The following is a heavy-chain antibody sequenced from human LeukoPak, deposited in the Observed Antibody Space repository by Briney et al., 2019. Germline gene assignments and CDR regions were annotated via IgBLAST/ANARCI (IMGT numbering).Heavy chain of an antibody. Sequence: PGGSLRLSCAASGFTFSSYEMNWVRQAPGKGLEWVSYISSNGSPIFYADSVKGRFTITRDNAKNTLYLLMNGLRAEDTAVYYCVCNRWSQGDYWGQGTLVTVSS. V-gene: IGHV3-48*03. CDR2: ISSNGSPI. J-gene: IGHJ4*02. D-gene: IGHD2-15*01. CDR1: GFTFSSYE. CDR3: VCNRWSQGDY.